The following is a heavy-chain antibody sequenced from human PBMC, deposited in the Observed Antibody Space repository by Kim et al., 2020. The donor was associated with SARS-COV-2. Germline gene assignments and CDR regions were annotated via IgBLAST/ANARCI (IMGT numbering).Heavy chain of an antibody. Sequence: SETLSLTCTVSGGSISSYYWSWIRQPPGKGLEWIGYIYYSGSTNYNPSLKSRVTISVDTSKNQFSLKLSSVTAADTAVYYCARASCSGGSCYSLYWGQGT. CDR1: GGSISSYY. J-gene: IGHJ1*01. V-gene: IGHV4-59*01. D-gene: IGHD2-15*01. CDR2: IYYSGST. CDR3: ARASCSGGSCYSLY.